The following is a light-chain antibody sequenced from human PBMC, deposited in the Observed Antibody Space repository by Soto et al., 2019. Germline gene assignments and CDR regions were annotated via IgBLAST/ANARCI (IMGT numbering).Light chain of an antibody. J-gene: IGLJ2*01. CDR3: SSYAGSTNPL. CDR2: EVS. Sequence: QSALTQPPSASGSPGQSVTISCTGTSSDVGGYNYVSWYQQHPGKAPKLMIYEVSKRPSGVPDRFSGSKSGNTASLTVSGLQAEDEADYYCSSYAGSTNPLFGGGTKVTVL. CDR1: SSDVGGYNY. V-gene: IGLV2-8*01.